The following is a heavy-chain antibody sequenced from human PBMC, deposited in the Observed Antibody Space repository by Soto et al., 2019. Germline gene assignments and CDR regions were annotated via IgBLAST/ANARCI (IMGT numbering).Heavy chain of an antibody. CDR1: GFTFSSYG. D-gene: IGHD2-2*01. CDR3: AREGYCSSTSCYAVPYYFDY. CDR2: IGYDGSNK. V-gene: IGHV3-33*01. Sequence: QVQLVESGGGVVQPGGSLRLSGAASGFTFSSYGMHWVRQAPGKGLEWVAVIGYDGSNKYYADSVKGRFTISRDNSKNTLYLQMNSLRAEDTAVYYCAREGYCSSTSCYAVPYYFDYWGQGTLVTVSS. J-gene: IGHJ4*02.